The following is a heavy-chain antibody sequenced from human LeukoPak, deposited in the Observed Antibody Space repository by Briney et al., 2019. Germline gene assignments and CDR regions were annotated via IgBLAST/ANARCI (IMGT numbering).Heavy chain of an antibody. CDR2: INYNGGP. J-gene: IGHJ3*02. D-gene: IGHD6-13*01. Sequence: SETLSLTCTVSGGSISNFFWGWIRQPPGKGLDWLGYINYNGGPNYNPSLTSRVTISVDTSKNQFSLKLTSVTAADTAVYYCARDLDSSINAFDIWGQGTMVTVSS. CDR1: GGSISNFF. V-gene: IGHV4-59*01. CDR3: ARDLDSSINAFDI.